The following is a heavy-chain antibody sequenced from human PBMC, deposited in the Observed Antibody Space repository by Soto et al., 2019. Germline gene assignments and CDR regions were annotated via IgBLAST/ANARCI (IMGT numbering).Heavy chain of an antibody. Sequence: EVQLVESGGGLVQPGGSLRLSCAASGFTFSSYSMNWVRQAPGKGLEWVSYISSSSSTIYYADSVKGRFTISRDNAKKSPYLQMNSLRDEDTAVYYCASFEQWLVLRWGQGTLVTVSS. CDR2: ISSSSSTI. J-gene: IGHJ4*02. D-gene: IGHD6-19*01. V-gene: IGHV3-48*02. CDR3: ASFEQWLVLR. CDR1: GFTFSSYS.